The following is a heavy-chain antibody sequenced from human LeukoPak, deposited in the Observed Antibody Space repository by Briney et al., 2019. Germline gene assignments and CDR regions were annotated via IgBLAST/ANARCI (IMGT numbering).Heavy chain of an antibody. D-gene: IGHD3-9*01. CDR1: GGSISSGGYS. Sequence: SETLSLTCAVSGGSISSGGYSWSWIRQPPGKGLEWIGYIYHSGSTYYNPSLKSRVTISVDTSKNQFSLKLSSVTAADTAVYYCARAAYDILTGAGAFDIWGQGTMVTVSS. CDR2: IYHSGST. J-gene: IGHJ3*02. CDR3: ARAAYDILTGAGAFDI. V-gene: IGHV4-30-2*01.